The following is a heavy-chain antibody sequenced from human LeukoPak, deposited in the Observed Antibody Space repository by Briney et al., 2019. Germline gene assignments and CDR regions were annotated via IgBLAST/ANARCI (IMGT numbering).Heavy chain of an antibody. V-gene: IGHV3-23*01. Sequence: GGSLRLSCAASGFTFSSYAMSWVRQAPGKGLEWVSAISGSGGSTYYAASVKGRFTISRDNSKNTLYLQMNSLRAEDTAVYYCGKGPLREQGVGTHFDYWGQGTLVTVSS. J-gene: IGHJ4*02. CDR3: GKGPLREQGVGTHFDY. CDR1: GFTFSSYA. D-gene: IGHD6-19*01. CDR2: ISGSGGST.